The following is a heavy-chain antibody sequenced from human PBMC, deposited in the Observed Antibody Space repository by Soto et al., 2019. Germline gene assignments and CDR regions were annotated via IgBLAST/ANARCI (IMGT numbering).Heavy chain of an antibody. Sequence: QVQLVESGGGVVHPGGTLRLSCSASSLTFSNYGIHWVRQAPDKGLEWLAVISFDGNRDFYSDSVRGRFTVSRDNSVNTVNVHMRSLRHEDMAVYYFARDRKFYDSNGGLAFDMWGRGTMVTVSS. CDR1: SLTFSNYG. V-gene: IGHV3-30*03. CDR2: ISFDGNRD. CDR3: ARDRKFYDSNGGLAFDM. D-gene: IGHD3-22*01. J-gene: IGHJ3*02.